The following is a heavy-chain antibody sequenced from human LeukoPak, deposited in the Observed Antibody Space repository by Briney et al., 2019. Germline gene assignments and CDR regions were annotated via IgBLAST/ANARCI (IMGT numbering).Heavy chain of an antibody. CDR3: AKDPARTGEDRIGGMDV. D-gene: IGHD7-27*01. J-gene: IGHJ6*02. CDR1: GFTFSSYA. Sequence: PGGSLRLSCAASGFTFSSYAMSWVRQAPGKGLEWVSAISGSGGSTYYADSVKGRFTISRDNSKNTLYLQMNSLRAEDTAVYYCAKDPARTGEDRIGGMDVWGQGTTVTVSS. V-gene: IGHV3-23*01. CDR2: ISGSGGST.